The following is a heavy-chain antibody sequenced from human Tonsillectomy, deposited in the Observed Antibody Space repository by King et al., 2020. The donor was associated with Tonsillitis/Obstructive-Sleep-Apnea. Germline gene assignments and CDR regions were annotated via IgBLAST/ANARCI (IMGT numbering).Heavy chain of an antibody. CDR2: IYWDDDK. Sequence: QFTLKESGPTLVKPTQTLTLTCTFSGFSLSTSGVGVGWIRQPPGKALEWLALIYWDDDKRYSPSLKSRLTITKDTSKNHVVLTMTNIDHVDTATYYCAHLRPRLGYFDLWGRGTLVTVSS. CDR3: AHLRPRLGYFDL. D-gene: IGHD5/OR15-5a*01. J-gene: IGHJ2*01. CDR1: GFSLSTSGVG. V-gene: IGHV2-5*02.